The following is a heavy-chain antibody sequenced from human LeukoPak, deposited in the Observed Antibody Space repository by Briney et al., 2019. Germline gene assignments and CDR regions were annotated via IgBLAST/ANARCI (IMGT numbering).Heavy chain of an antibody. V-gene: IGHV4-59*12. D-gene: IGHD6-19*01. Sequence: SETLSLTCTVSGGSISSYYWSWIRQPPGKGLEWIGYIYYSGSTNYNPSLKSRVTMSVDTSKNQFSLKLSSVTAADTAVYYCARGWSVAGTRYFDYWGQGTLVTVSS. CDR1: GGSISSYY. CDR3: ARGWSVAGTRYFDY. J-gene: IGHJ4*02. CDR2: IYYSGST.